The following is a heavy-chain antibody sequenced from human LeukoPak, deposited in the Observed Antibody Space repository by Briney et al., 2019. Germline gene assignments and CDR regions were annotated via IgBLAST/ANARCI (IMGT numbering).Heavy chain of an antibody. CDR2: IYYTGST. CDR1: GCSIDSYY. J-gene: IGHJ4*02. Sequence: PSETLSLTCTVSGCSIDSYYWSWIRQPPGKGLGWVGYIYYTGSTEYHPSPKSQVTISLDTSKNQFSLKLTSVTAADTAVYYCARVYQSAEYYFDFWGQGNLVSVSS. V-gene: IGHV4-59*01. CDR3: ARVYQSAEYYFDF. D-gene: IGHD2-2*01.